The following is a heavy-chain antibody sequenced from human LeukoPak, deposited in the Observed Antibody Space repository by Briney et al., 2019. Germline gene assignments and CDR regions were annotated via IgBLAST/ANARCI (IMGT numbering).Heavy chain of an antibody. V-gene: IGHV5-51*01. CDR3: ARQSRDGSKTRGYYFDS. D-gene: IGHD3-10*01. J-gene: IGHJ4*02. CDR1: GYIFTNYW. CDR2: IYPADSDT. Sequence: GESLKISCQVSGYIFTNYWIGWVRQMPGKGLESMGIIYPADSDTTYSPSFEGQVTISADKSIDTVYLQWSSLKASDTATYYCARQSRDGSKTRGYYFDSWGQGNLVTVSS.